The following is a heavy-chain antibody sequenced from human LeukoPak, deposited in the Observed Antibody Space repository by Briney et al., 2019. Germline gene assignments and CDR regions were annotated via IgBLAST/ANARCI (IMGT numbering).Heavy chain of an antibody. Sequence: SETLSLTCPVYGGSISSYYWSWIRQPPGKGLEWIGYIYYSGSTDYNPSLKSRVTISVDTSKNQFSLKLSSVTAADTAVYYCAREKVYGYSYGSWFDPWGQGTLVTVSS. V-gene: IGHV4-59*01. CDR3: AREKVYGYSYGSWFDP. CDR1: GGSISSYY. CDR2: IYYSGST. J-gene: IGHJ5*02. D-gene: IGHD5-18*01.